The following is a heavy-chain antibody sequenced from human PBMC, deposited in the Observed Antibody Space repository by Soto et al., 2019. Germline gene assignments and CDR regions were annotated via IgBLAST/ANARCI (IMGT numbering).Heavy chain of an antibody. CDR2: IRGSGGTT. D-gene: IGHD3-22*01. V-gene: IGHV3-23*01. CDR1: GFPSIRYA. Sequence: PGGSLRLSCAASGFPSIRYAMKWLRQSPVQGLEWVLTIRGSGGTTYYADSARGRFTISRDNSKNTLYLQMNSLRAEDTAVYYCAKATYYYDSSGYFPFDYWGQGTLVTVSS. CDR3: AKATYYYDSSGYFPFDY. J-gene: IGHJ4*02.